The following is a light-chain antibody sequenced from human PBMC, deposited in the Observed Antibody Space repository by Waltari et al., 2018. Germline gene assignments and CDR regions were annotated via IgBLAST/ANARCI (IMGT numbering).Light chain of an antibody. CDR1: RGHSTNV. CDR3: QTGGHGTWV. Sequence: QLVLTQSPSASASLGASVKLTCTLRRGHSTNVIAWLQKRPERGPRYLMKVNSDGSHNRGDEIPDRFSGSSSGAEHYLTISSLQSEDEADYYCQTGGHGTWVFGGGTKLTVL. J-gene: IGLJ3*02. CDR2: VNSDGSH. V-gene: IGLV4-69*01.